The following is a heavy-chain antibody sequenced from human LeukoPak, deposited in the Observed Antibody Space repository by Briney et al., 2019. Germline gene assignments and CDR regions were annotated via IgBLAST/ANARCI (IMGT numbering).Heavy chain of an antibody. D-gene: IGHD3-16*01. CDR1: GFSLSSYW. J-gene: IGHJ6*03. V-gene: IGHV3-7*01. CDR3: ARTYGPTYYYYYYMDV. CDR2: IKQDGSEK. Sequence: PGGSLRLSCAASGFSLSSYWMTWVRQAPGKGLEWVANIKQDGSEKYYVDSVKGRFSISRDNAKNSLYLQMNSLRAEDTAVYYCARTYGPTYYYYYYMDVWGKGTTVTISS.